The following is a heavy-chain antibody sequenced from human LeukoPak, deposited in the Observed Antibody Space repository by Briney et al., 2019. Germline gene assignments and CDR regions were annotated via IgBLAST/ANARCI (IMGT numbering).Heavy chain of an antibody. D-gene: IGHD2-2*01. CDR2: IGPSGAVT. J-gene: IGHJ4*02. V-gene: IGHV3-23*01. CDR1: GFTFGLQA. CDR3: ATDATSYAPNFDD. Sequence: GGSLRLSCAVSGFTFGLQAMSYLRQATGKGLEWVSVIGPSGAVTHYAESVKGRFTISRDNSKNTLYLQMNSLRVEDTAIYFGATDATSYAPNFDDWGQGTPVTVSS.